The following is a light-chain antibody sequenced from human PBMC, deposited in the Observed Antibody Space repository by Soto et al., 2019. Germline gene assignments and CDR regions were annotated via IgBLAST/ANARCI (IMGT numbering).Light chain of an antibody. CDR3: QGYGDSPPTYT. V-gene: IGKV3-20*01. CDR2: GAS. J-gene: IGKJ2*01. Sequence: EIVMTQSPGTLSLSPGERATLSCRASQSVSSSYLAWYQQKPGEAPRLLIYGASSSATGIPDRFSGSGSGTDFTLAISRLEPEDFAVYYCQGYGDSPPTYTFGQGTRLEI. CDR1: QSVSSSY.